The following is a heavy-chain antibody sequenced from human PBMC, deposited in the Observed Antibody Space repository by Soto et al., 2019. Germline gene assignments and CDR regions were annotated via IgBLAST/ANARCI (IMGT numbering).Heavy chain of an antibody. Sequence: SETLSLTCAVYGGSFGGYYWSWIRQPPGKGLEWIGEINHSGSTNYNPSLKSRVTISVDTSKNQFSLKLSSVTAADTAVYYCARQRYPSTAELPFDYWGQGTLVTVSS. CDR1: GGSFGGYY. CDR2: INHSGST. J-gene: IGHJ4*02. V-gene: IGHV4-34*01. CDR3: ARQRYPSTAELPFDY. D-gene: IGHD3-10*01.